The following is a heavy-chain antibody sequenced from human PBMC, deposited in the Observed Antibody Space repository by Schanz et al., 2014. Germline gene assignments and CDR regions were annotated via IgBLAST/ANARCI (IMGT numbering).Heavy chain of an antibody. CDR1: GFSLSSYN. J-gene: IGHJ4*02. CDR3: AKDHAGSDILTALGN. D-gene: IGHD3-9*01. CDR2: ISSSSSYI. Sequence: VQLVESGGGLVKPGESLRLSCAASGFSLSSYNMNWVRQAPGKGLEWVSSISSSSSYIYYADSVKGRFTISRDNAKSSLFLQMNSLRAEDTAVYYCAKDHAGSDILTALGNWGQGTLVTVSS. V-gene: IGHV3-21*06.